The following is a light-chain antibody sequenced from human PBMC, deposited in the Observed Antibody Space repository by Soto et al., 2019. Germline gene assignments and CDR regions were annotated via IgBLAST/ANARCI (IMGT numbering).Light chain of an antibody. CDR2: KAS. V-gene: IGKV1-5*03. J-gene: IGKJ4*01. CDR1: QSISSW. Sequence: DIQMTQSPSTLSASVGDRVTITCRASQSISSWLAWYQQKPGKAPKLLIYKASSLESGVPSRFSGSGSGTAFTLTISSLQPDDFATYYRQKYNSYTLTFGGGTKVEIK. CDR3: QKYNSYTLT.